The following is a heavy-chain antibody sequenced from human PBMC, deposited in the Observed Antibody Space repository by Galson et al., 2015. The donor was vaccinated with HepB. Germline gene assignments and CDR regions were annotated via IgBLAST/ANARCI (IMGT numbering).Heavy chain of an antibody. CDR1: GFTFSSYA. CDR2: ISGSGGST. D-gene: IGHD3-22*01. V-gene: IGHV3-23*01. J-gene: IGHJ5*02. Sequence: SLRLSCAASGFTFSSYAMSWVRQAPGKGLEWVSAISGSGGSTYYADSVKGRFTISRDNSKNTLYLQMNSLRVEDTAVYYCAKDLWFTMIVEPSWGQGTLVTVSS. CDR3: AKDLWFTMIVEPS.